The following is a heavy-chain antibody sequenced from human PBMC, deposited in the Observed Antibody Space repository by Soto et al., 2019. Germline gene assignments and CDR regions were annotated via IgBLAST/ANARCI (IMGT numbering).Heavy chain of an antibody. D-gene: IGHD1-26*01. V-gene: IGHV1-24*01. CDR2: FDPEDGEA. CDR3: ATDLVYSGSYGAVSS. Sequence: GASVKVSWKVSGYTLTELSMHWVRQAPGKGLEWMGGFDPEDGEAIYAQKFQGRVTMTEDTSTDTAYMELSSLRSEDTAVYYCATDLVYSGSYGAVSSWGQGTLVTVSS. CDR1: GYTLTELS. J-gene: IGHJ5*02.